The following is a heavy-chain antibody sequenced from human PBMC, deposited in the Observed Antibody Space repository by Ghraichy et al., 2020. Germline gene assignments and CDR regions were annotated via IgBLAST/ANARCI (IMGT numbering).Heavy chain of an antibody. CDR2: IYQSGAT. J-gene: IGHJ3*01. Sequence: SLNISCAVSGGSISSGSFSWSWIRQPPGKGLEWIGYIYQSGATYYNPSLKSRVTISLDDSRNQFSLTLSSVTAADTAVYYCARAPYDDDGFYDDGFDVWGQGIMFTVSS. D-gene: IGHD3-22*01. CDR3: ARAPYDDDGFYDDGFDV. V-gene: IGHV4-30-2*01. CDR1: GGSISSGSFS.